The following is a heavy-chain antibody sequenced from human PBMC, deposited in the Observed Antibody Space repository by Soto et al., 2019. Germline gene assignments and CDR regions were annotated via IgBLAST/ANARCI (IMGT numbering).Heavy chain of an antibody. V-gene: IGHV4-34*01. CDR3: ARGLSPIAARPPGFDP. D-gene: IGHD6-6*01. CDR2: INHSGST. CDR1: GGSFSGYY. J-gene: IGHJ5*02. Sequence: SETLSLTCAVYGGSFSGYYWSWIRQPPGKGLEWIGEINHSGSTNYNPSLKSRVTISVDTSKNQFSLKLSSVTAADTAVYYCARGLSPIAARPPGFDPWGQGTLVTVSS.